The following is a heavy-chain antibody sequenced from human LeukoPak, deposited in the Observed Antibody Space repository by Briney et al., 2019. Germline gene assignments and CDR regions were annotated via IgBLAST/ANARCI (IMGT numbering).Heavy chain of an antibody. Sequence: GGSLRLSCAASGFSFSNHDMHWVRQAPGKGLEWVTVISYHGRNKYYAASLKGRFTISRHNSKNTLDLAMSSLRLEDPAMYYCASKRADDFDYWGQRTLVTVSS. CDR2: ISYHGRNK. CDR3: ASKRADDFDY. CDR1: GFSFSNHD. V-gene: IGHV3-30*04. J-gene: IGHJ4*02.